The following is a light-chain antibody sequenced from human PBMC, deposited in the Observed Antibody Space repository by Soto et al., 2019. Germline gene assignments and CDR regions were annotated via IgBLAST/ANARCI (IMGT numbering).Light chain of an antibody. J-gene: IGLJ2*01. Sequence: QSALTQPPSASGSPGQSVTISCTGTSSDVGGYNYVSWYQQHPGKAPKLMIYEVSNRPSGVPDRFSGSKSGNTASLTVSGLQAEDEADYYCSSYAGRNNLVFGGGTKLTVL. CDR1: SSDVGGYNY. CDR2: EVS. CDR3: SSYAGRNNLV. V-gene: IGLV2-8*01.